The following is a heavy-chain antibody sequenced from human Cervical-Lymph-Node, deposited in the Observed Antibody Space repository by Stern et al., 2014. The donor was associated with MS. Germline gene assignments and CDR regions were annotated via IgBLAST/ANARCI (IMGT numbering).Heavy chain of an antibody. CDR2: VYPDDSDT. CDR1: GFSVSNYW. Sequence: VQLVQSGAEGKKPGESLKISCKGSGFSVSNYWIGWGRHMPGKRRGWMGLVYPDDSDTRNSPSFQGQVTMSADKSISTVYLQWHSLKASDSAIYYCARRVWGRGGFDFWGQGTRVTVSS. CDR3: ARRVWGRGGFDF. J-gene: IGHJ4*02. V-gene: IGHV5-51*01. D-gene: IGHD7-27*01.